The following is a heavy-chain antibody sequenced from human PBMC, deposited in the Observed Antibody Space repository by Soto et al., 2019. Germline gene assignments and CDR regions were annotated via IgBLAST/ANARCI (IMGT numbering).Heavy chain of an antibody. CDR1: GGTFSSYA. J-gene: IGHJ6*02. V-gene: IGHV1-69*01. D-gene: IGHD3-3*02. CDR2: IIPIFGTA. Sequence: QVQLVQSGAEVKKPGSSVKVSCKASGGTFSSYAISWVRQAPGQGLEWRGGIIPIFGTANYAQKFQGRVTITAEESKSTAYMELSSLRSEDTAVYYCASYIPFLEWLSTMDVWGQGTTVTVSS. CDR3: ASYIPFLEWLSTMDV.